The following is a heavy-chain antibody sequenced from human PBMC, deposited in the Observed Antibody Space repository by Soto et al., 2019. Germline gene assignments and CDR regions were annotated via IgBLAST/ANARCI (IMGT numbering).Heavy chain of an antibody. CDR2: INHSGST. CDR1: GGSFSGYY. D-gene: IGHD3-3*01. CDR3: ARGYYDFWSGYYNWFDP. Sequence: SETLSLTCAVYGGSFSGYYWSWIRQPPGKGLEWIGEINHSGSTNYNPSLKSRVTISVXXXXXXFXLXLXXVTAAXTAVYYCARGYYDFWSGYYNWFDPWGQGTLVT. J-gene: IGHJ5*02. V-gene: IGHV4-34*01.